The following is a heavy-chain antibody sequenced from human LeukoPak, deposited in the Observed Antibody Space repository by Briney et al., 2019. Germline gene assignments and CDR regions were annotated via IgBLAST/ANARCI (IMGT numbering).Heavy chain of an antibody. J-gene: IGHJ6*02. CDR1: GGSISSSNW. D-gene: IGHD3-3*02. CDR3: TTAFVYYYYGMDV. CDR2: IKSKTDGGTT. Sequence: ETLSLTCAVSGGSISSSNWWSWVRQAPGKGLEWVGRIKSKTDGGTTDYAAPVKGRFTISRDDSKNTLYLQMNSLKTEDTAVYYCTTAFVYYYYGMDVWGQGTTVTVSS. V-gene: IGHV3-15*01.